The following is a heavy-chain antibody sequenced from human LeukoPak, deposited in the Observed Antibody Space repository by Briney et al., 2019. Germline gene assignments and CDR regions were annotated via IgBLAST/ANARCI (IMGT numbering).Heavy chain of an antibody. D-gene: IGHD2-2*01. CDR3: ARVIGYCSSTSCFGYFDY. CDR1: GGSISSYY. CDR2: IYYSGST. J-gene: IGHJ4*02. V-gene: IGHV4-59*08. Sequence: PSETLSLTCTVSGGSISSYYWSWIRQPPGKGLEWVGYIYYSGSTNYNPSLKSRVTTSVDTSKNRLSLKLSSVTAADTAVYYCARVIGYCSSTSCFGYFDYWGLGTLVTVSS.